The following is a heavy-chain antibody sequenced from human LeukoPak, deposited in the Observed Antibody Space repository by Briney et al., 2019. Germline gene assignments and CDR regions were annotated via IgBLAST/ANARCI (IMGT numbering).Heavy chain of an antibody. CDR1: GYTFTSYG. D-gene: IGHD3-22*01. V-gene: IGHV1-46*01. J-gene: IGHJ4*02. CDR3: ATDYYDSSGYYADY. Sequence: ASVKVSCKASGYTFTSYGISWVRQAPGQGLEWMGIINPSGGSTSYAQKFQGRVTMTRDMSTSTVYMELSSLRSEDTAVYYCATDYYDSSGYYADYWGQGTLVTVSS. CDR2: INPSGGST.